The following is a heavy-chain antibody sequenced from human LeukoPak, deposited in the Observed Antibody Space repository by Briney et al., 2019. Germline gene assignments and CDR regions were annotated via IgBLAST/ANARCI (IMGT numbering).Heavy chain of an antibody. Sequence: SETLSLTCSVSGGSITSSTYYWGWIRQPPGKGLEWIGSIYYSGTTYYNPSLKSRVTISVDTSKNQFSLKVSSVTAADTAVYYCVRQNLLVATSNPTFDYWGQGTLVTVSS. CDR3: VRQNLLVATSNPTFDY. D-gene: IGHD5-12*01. CDR1: GGSITSSTYY. V-gene: IGHV4-39*01. CDR2: IYYSGTT. J-gene: IGHJ4*02.